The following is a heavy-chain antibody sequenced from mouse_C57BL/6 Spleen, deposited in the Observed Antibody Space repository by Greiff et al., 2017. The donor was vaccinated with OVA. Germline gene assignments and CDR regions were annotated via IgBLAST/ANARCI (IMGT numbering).Heavy chain of an antibody. CDR1: GYTFTDYY. V-gene: IGHV1-26*01. CDR2: INPNNGGT. Sequence: VQLQQSGPELVKPGASVKISCKASGYTFTDYYMNWVKQSPGKSLEWIGDINPNNGGTNYNQKFTGKTTLTVDKSSSTAYMELRSLTSEDSAVYYCARESYDDDAFDDWGQGTTLTVSS. CDR3: ARESYDDDAFDD. D-gene: IGHD2-4*01. J-gene: IGHJ2*01.